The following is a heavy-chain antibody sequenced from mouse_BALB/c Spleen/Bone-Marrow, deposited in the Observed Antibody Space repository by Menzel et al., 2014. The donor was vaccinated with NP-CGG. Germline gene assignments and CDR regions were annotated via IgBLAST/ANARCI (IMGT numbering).Heavy chain of an antibody. CDR1: GYTFTNYW. D-gene: IGHD1-1*02. CDR3: ARSPYGHFDY. CDR2: INPSTGYT. V-gene: IGHV1-7*01. Sequence: QVQLQQPGAELAKPGASVKMSCKASGYTFTNYWMHWVKPRPGQGLEWIGYINPSTGYTEYNQKFKDKATLTADKSSSTAYMQLSSLTSEDSAVYYCARSPYGHFDYWGQGTTLTVSS. J-gene: IGHJ2*01.